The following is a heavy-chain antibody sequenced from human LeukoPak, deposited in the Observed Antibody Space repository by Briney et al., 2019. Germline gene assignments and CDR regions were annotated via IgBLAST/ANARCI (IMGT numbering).Heavy chain of an antibody. D-gene: IGHD7-27*01. Sequence: GGSLRLSCAASGFTFSNYAMTWVRQAPGKGLEWVSTISRNGGSTYYVGSVKGRFTISRDNSESTLYLQMNSLRAEDTAVYYCANSARLGTFDYLGQGTLVTVSS. CDR3: ANSARLGTFDY. J-gene: IGHJ4*02. CDR2: ISRNGGST. CDR1: GFTFSNYA. V-gene: IGHV3-23*01.